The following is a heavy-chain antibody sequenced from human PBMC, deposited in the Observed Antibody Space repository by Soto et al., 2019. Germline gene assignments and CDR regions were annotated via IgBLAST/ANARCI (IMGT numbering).Heavy chain of an antibody. CDR1: GFTFSSNW. D-gene: IGHD2-2*01. Sequence: EVQLVESGGGLVQPGGSLRLSCAASGFTFSSNWMSWVRQAPGKGLEGVANIKQDGSEKYYVDSVKGRFTISRNNAKNSLYLQMNSLRAEDTAVYYCASKYQLPRTPCYYYGMDVWGQGTTVTVSS. CDR3: ASKYQLPRTPCYYYGMDV. CDR2: IKQDGSEK. J-gene: IGHJ6*02. V-gene: IGHV3-7*01.